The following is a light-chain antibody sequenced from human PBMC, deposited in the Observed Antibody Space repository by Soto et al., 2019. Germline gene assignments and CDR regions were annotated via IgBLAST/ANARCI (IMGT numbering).Light chain of an antibody. Sequence: DIWMTQSPSTLSASVGDRVTITCRASQSISGWLAWYQQKPGIAPKLLIYKTSSLEGGVPSRFSGSGSGTEFTLTISSLEPDDFATYYCQQNSRDSLFTFGPGTTVDIK. J-gene: IGKJ3*01. CDR2: KTS. CDR1: QSISGW. V-gene: IGKV1-5*03. CDR3: QQNSRDSLFT.